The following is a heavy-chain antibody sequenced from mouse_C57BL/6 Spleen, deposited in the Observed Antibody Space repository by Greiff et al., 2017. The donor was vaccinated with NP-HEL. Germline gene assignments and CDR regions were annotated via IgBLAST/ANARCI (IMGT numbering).Heavy chain of an antibody. V-gene: IGHV14-4*01. CDR3: TTDYYCSSPHYFDY. J-gene: IGHJ2*01. CDR2: IDPENGDT. D-gene: IGHD1-1*01. CDR1: GFNIKDDY. Sequence: VLLQQSGAELVRPGASVKLSCTASGFNIKDDYMHWVKQRPEQGLEWIGWIDPENGDTEYASKFQGKATITADTSSNTAYLQLSSLTSEDTAVYYCTTDYYCSSPHYFDYWGQGTTLTVSS.